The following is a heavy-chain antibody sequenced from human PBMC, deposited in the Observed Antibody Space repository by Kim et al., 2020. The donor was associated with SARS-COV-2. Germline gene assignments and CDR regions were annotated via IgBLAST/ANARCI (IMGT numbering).Heavy chain of an antibody. CDR1: GFTFSSYG. CDR2: IWYDGSNK. J-gene: IGHJ4*02. D-gene: IGHD2-21*02. V-gene: IGHV3-33*06. CDR3: AKDFADSYDTFPTSPYY. Sequence: GGSLRLSCAASGFTFSSYGMHWVRQAPGKGLEWVAVIWYDGSNKYYADSVKGRFTISRDNSKNTLYLQMNSLRAEDTAVYYCAKDFADSYDTFPTSPYYWGQGTLVTVSS.